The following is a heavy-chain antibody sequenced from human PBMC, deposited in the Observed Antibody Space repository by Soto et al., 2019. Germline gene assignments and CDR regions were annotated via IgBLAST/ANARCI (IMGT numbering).Heavy chain of an antibody. CDR2: ISAYNGNT. V-gene: IGHV1-18*01. Sequence: GASVKVSCKASGYTFTSYGISWVRQAPGQGIEWMGWISAYNGNTNYAQKLQGRVTMTTDTSTSTAYMELSSLRSEDTAVYYCARQGGGSWHRYYYYGMDVWGQGTTVTVSS. D-gene: IGHD2-15*01. CDR1: GYTFTSYG. J-gene: IGHJ6*02. CDR3: ARQGGGSWHRYYYYGMDV.